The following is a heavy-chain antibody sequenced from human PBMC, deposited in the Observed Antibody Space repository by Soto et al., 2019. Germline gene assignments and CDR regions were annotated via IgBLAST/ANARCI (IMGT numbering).Heavy chain of an antibody. J-gene: IGHJ4*02. D-gene: IGHD3-22*01. CDR3: AREVPDYYDSSGYGAFDY. Sequence: GGSLRLSCAASGFTVSSNCMSWVRQAPGKGLEWVSVIYSGGSTYYADSVKGRFTISRDNSKNTLYLQMNSLRAEDTAVCYCAREVPDYYDSSGYGAFDYWGQGTLVTVPS. V-gene: IGHV3-53*01. CDR1: GFTVSSNC. CDR2: IYSGGST.